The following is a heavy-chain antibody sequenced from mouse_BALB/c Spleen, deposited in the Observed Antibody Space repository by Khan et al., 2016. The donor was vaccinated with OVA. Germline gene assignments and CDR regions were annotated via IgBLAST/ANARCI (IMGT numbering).Heavy chain of an antibody. CDR3: ARSTYKYAFAY. Sequence: EVQLQESGPSLVQPSQTLSLTCSVTGDSITSGFWSWVRKFPGNKLEYMGYMIYSGYTYYNPSLKGRFSITRHTSKNQYYLHLNSVTTEDTATYYCARSTYKYAFAYRGQGALVTVSA. V-gene: IGHV3-8*02. CDR1: GDSITSGF. D-gene: IGHD1-3*01. J-gene: IGHJ3*01. CDR2: MIYSGYT.